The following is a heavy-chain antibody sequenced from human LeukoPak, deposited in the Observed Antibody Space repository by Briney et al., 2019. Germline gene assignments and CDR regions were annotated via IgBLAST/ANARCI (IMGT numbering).Heavy chain of an antibody. CDR2: ISAYNGNT. Sequence: ASVKVSRKASGYTFTSYGISWVRQAPGQGLEWMGWISAYNGNTNYAQKLQGRVTMTTDTSTSTAYMELRSLRSDDTAVYYCARDGFYDFWSGYYLSKGSFDYWGQGTLVTVSS. J-gene: IGHJ4*02. CDR3: ARDGFYDFWSGYYLSKGSFDY. CDR1: GYTFTSYG. D-gene: IGHD3-3*01. V-gene: IGHV1-18*01.